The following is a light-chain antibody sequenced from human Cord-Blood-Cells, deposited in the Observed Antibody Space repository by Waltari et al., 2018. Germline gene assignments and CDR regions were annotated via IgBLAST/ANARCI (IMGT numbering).Light chain of an antibody. Sequence: QSALTQPPSASGSPGQSVTISCTGTSSDVGGYNYVSWYQQHPGKAPKLMIYEVSKRPPGVPDRFSGSKSGNTASLTVSGLQAEEEADYYCSSYAGSNNWVFGGGTKPTVL. CDR1: SSDVGGYNY. V-gene: IGLV2-8*01. CDR2: EVS. J-gene: IGLJ3*02. CDR3: SSYAGSNNWV.